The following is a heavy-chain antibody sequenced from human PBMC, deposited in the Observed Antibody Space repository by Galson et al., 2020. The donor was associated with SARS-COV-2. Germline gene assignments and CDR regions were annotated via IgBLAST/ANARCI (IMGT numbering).Heavy chain of an antibody. CDR3: ARAEGEYGDYGYYGMDV. V-gene: IGHV4-59*01. D-gene: IGHD4-17*01. CDR2: LYYSGST. J-gene: IGHJ6*02. CDR1: GGSIRSYY. Sequence: SETLSLTCTVSGGSIRSYYWSWIRQPPGNGLEWLGHLYYSGSTNYNPSLKSRVTISVDTSKNQVSLKLSSVTAADTAVYYRARAEGEYGDYGYYGMDVWGQGTTVTVSS.